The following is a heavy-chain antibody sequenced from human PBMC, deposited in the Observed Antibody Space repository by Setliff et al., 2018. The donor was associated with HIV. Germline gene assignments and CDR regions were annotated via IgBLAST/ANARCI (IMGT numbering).Heavy chain of an antibody. Sequence: KPSETLSLTCTVSGGSISSSSYYWGWIRQPPGKGLEWIGSIYYSGRTYYNPSLKSRVTISVDTSKNQFSLKLSSVTAADTAVYYCARHDGGGWYVRVLATSFGYWGQGTLVTVSS. CDR3: ARHDGGGWYVRVLATSFGY. D-gene: IGHD6-19*01. CDR2: IYYSGRT. V-gene: IGHV4-39*01. J-gene: IGHJ4*02. CDR1: GGSISSSSYY.